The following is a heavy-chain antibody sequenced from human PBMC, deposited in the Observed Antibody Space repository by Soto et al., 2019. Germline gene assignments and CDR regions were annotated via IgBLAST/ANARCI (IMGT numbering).Heavy chain of an antibody. CDR2: SRSKGRSYTT. CDR3: ARGFCSGATCYSGDY. J-gene: IGHJ4*02. V-gene: IGHV3-72*01. CDR1: GFTFSDHY. Sequence: EVQLVESGGDLVQPGESLRLSCAASGFTFSDHYMDWVRQPPGKGLEWVGRSRSKGRSYTTEYAASVKDRFTISRDDSKDSLFLQMNSLRTEDTAVYFCARGFCSGATCYSGDYWGQGTLVTVSS. D-gene: IGHD2-15*01.